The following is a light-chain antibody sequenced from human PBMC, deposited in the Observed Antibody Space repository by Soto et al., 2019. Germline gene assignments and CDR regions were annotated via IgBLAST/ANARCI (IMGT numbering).Light chain of an antibody. CDR2: AAS. Sequence: TQMTQSPSSLSASLGYRVTITCRASQSISSYLNWYQQKPGKAPKLLIYAASSLQSGVPSRFSGSGSGTDFTLTISSLQPEDFATYYCKQSYSTLNFGQGTRLEIK. CDR1: QSISSY. V-gene: IGKV1-39*01. CDR3: KQSYSTLN. J-gene: IGKJ5*01.